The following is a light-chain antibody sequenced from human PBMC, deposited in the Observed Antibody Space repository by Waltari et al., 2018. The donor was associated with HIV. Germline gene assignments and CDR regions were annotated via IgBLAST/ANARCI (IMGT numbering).Light chain of an antibody. J-gene: IGKJ3*01. Sequence: DIQMTQSPFSLSASVGDRVTFTCQASHDISNSLNSYQQTPGKAPKLLIYDASNLDTGVPSRFSGSGYGTDFIFSISSLQPEDIATYYCQQYDNVLFTFGPGTKVDIK. V-gene: IGKV1-33*01. CDR1: HDISNS. CDR2: DAS. CDR3: QQYDNVLFT.